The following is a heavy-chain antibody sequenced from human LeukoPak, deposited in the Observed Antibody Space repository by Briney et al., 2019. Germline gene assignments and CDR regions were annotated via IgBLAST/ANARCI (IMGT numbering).Heavy chain of an antibody. V-gene: IGHV3-30*18. CDR1: GFTFSSYG. CDR2: ISYDGSDK. D-gene: IGHD2-21*02. CDR3: AKDISGGDCPDY. J-gene: IGHJ4*02. Sequence: GGSLRLSCAASGFTFSSYGMHWVRQAPGKGLEWVAVISYDGSDKYYADSVKGRFTISRDNSKNTLYLQMNGLRPEDTAVYYCAKDISGGDCPDYWGQGTVVTVSS.